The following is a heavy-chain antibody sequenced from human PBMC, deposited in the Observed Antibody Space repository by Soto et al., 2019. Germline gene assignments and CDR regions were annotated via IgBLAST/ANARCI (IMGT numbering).Heavy chain of an antibody. D-gene: IGHD6-19*01. V-gene: IGHV4-59*08. Sequence: PSETLSLTCTVSGGSISSYYWSWIRQPPGKGLEWIGYIYYSGSTNYNPSLKSRVTISVDTSKNQFSLKLSSVTAADTAVYYCARHDNMGWLVNAFDIWGQGTMVTVSS. CDR1: GGSISSYY. J-gene: IGHJ3*02. CDR3: ARHDNMGWLVNAFDI. CDR2: IYYSGST.